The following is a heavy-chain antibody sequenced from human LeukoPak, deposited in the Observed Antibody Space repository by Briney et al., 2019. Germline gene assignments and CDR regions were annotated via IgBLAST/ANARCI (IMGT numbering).Heavy chain of an antibody. CDR3: ANSPGGYCSGGSCYRGGY. CDR1: GFTFSSYA. J-gene: IGHJ4*02. D-gene: IGHD2-15*01. Sequence: GGPLRLSCAASGFTFSSYAMSWVRQAPGKGLEWVSAISGSGGSTYYADSVKGRFTISRDNSKNTLYLQMNSLRAEDTAVYYCANSPGGYCSGGSCYRGGYWGQGTLVTVSS. V-gene: IGHV3-23*01. CDR2: ISGSGGST.